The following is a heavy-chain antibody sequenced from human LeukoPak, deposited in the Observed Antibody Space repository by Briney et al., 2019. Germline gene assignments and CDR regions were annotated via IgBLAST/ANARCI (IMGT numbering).Heavy chain of an antibody. Sequence: GESPKISCKGSGYSFTSYWIGWVRQMPGKGLEWMGIIYPGDSDTRYSPSFQGQVTISADKSISTAYLQWSSLKASDTAMYYCARRVTIFGVVTSRYYFDYWGQGTLVTVSS. J-gene: IGHJ4*02. V-gene: IGHV5-51*01. CDR3: ARRVTIFGVVTSRYYFDY. D-gene: IGHD3-3*01. CDR1: GYSFTSYW. CDR2: IYPGDSDT.